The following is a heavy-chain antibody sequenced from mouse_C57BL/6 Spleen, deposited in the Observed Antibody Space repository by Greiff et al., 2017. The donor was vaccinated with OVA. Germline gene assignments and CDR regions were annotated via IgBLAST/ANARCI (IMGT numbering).Heavy chain of an antibody. D-gene: IGHD3-1*01. Sequence: QVTLKESGPGLVAPSQSLSITCTVSGFSLTSYGVHWVRQPPGKGLEWLVVIWSDGSTTYNSALNSRLSISTDNSKSQVFLKMNSLQTDDTAMYYCARHEGLEAMDYWGQGTSVTVSS. V-gene: IGHV2-6-1*01. CDR2: IWSDGST. CDR1: GFSLTSYG. J-gene: IGHJ4*01. CDR3: ARHEGLEAMDY.